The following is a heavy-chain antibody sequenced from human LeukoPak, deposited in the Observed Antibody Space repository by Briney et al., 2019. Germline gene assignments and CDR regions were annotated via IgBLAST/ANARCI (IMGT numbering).Heavy chain of an antibody. J-gene: IGHJ4*02. Sequence: GGSLRLSCAASGFTFSGSAMHWVRQASGKGLEWVGRIRSKANSYATAYAASVKGRFTISGDDSKNTAYLQMNSLKTEDTAVYYCTRHGTYYYDSRGPYWGQGTLVTASS. CDR1: GFTFSGSA. V-gene: IGHV3-73*01. D-gene: IGHD3-22*01. CDR3: TRHGTYYYDSRGPY. CDR2: IRSKANSYAT.